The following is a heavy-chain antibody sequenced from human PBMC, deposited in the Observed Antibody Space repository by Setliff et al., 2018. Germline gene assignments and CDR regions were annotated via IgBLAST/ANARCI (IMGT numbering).Heavy chain of an antibody. CDR2: IRSKSFGGTT. V-gene: IGHV3-49*04. D-gene: IGHD1-26*01. CDR3: VADGSQGYWTFDL. J-gene: IGHJ2*01. Sequence: GGSLRLSCTASGLTFADAWMNWVRQAPGKGLEWVGFIRSKSFGGTTDYAASVKGRFTISRDDSKSIVYLQMNSLKTEDTAVYYCVADGSQGYWTFDLWGRGTLVTVSS. CDR1: GLTFADAW.